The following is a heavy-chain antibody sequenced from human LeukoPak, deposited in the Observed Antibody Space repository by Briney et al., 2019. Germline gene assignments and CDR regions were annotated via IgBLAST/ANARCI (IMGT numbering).Heavy chain of an antibody. Sequence: TPSETLSLTCAVSGGSISSGGYSWSWIRQPPGKGLEWIGYIYHSGSTYYNPSLKSRVTISVDRSKNQFSLKLTSVTAADTAVYYCAREYYGDYFSGAFDIWGQGTMVTVSS. CDR1: GGSISSGGYS. D-gene: IGHD4-17*01. V-gene: IGHV4-30-2*01. CDR3: AREYYGDYFSGAFDI. CDR2: IYHSGST. J-gene: IGHJ3*02.